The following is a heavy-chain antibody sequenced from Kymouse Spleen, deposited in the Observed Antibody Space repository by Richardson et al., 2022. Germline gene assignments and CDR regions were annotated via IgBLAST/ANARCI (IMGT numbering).Heavy chain of an antibody. V-gene: IGHV4-34*01. CDR3: ARGLTMVRGVEGYYGMDV. Sequence: QVQLQQWGAGLLKPSETLSLTCAVYGGSFSGYYWSWIRQPPGKGLEWIGEINHSGSTNYNPSLKSRVTISVDTSKNQFSLKLSSVTAADTAVYYCARGLTMVRGVEGYYGMDVWGQGTTVTVSS. D-gene: IGHD3-10*01. J-gene: IGHJ6*02. CDR2: INHSGST. CDR1: GGSFSGYY.